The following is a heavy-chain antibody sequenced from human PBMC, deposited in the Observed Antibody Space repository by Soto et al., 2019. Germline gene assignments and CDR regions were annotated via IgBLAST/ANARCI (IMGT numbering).Heavy chain of an antibody. Sequence: QVQLVQSGPEVKRPGASVKVSCKASGYTFANYGLSWVRQAPGQGLEGMGWINIDNGNTNYAHKLQGRVTMTTDTSTSTAYMELRSLRSDDTAIYYCGRIAGGYVDGAFEIWGQGTMVSVSS. D-gene: IGHD1-26*01. J-gene: IGHJ3*02. CDR3: GRIAGGYVDGAFEI. CDR2: INIDNGNT. V-gene: IGHV1-18*01. CDR1: GYTFANYG.